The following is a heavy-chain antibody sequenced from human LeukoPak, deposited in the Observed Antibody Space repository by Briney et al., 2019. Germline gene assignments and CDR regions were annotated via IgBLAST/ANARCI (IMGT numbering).Heavy chain of an antibody. CDR1: GFTFSDYY. Sequence: KPGGSLRLSCAASGFTFSDYYMSWIRQAPGKALEWVSYISSSSSYTNYADSVKGRFTISRDNAKNSLYLQMNSLRTEDTAVYYCASNPRNSGYDPEQDDYWGQGTLVTVSS. J-gene: IGHJ4*02. D-gene: IGHD5-12*01. CDR2: ISSSSSYT. CDR3: ASNPRNSGYDPEQDDY. V-gene: IGHV3-11*03.